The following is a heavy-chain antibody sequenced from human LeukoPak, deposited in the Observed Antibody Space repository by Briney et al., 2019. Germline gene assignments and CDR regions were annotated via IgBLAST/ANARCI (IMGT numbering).Heavy chain of an antibody. Sequence: GESLKISCKGSGYTFATYWIGWVRQMPGTRLEWMGIIYPGDSDTRYSPSFQGQVSISADNSITTAYLQWGSLKASDTAMYYCARSAAARRGLYFDYWGQGTLVTISS. J-gene: IGHJ4*02. D-gene: IGHD6-6*01. CDR3: ARSAAARRGLYFDY. V-gene: IGHV5-51*01. CDR1: GYTFATYW. CDR2: IYPGDSDT.